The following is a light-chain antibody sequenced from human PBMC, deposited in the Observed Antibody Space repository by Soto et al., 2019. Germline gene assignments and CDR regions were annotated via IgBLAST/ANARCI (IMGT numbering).Light chain of an antibody. CDR3: CSYAGSYTYV. CDR2: DVT. Sequence: QFVLTQPRPVSGSPGQSVTISCTGTSSDVGGYNYVSWYQHHPGKAPKLMIYDVTKRPSGVRDRFSASKSGSTASLTISGLQAEDEADYYCCSYAGSYTYVFGTGTKVTVL. J-gene: IGLJ1*01. V-gene: IGLV2-11*01. CDR1: SSDVGGYNY.